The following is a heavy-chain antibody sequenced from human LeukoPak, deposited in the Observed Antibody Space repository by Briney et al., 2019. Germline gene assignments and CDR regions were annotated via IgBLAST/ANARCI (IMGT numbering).Heavy chain of an antibody. CDR2: TSGSGGST. D-gene: IGHD6-13*01. J-gene: IGHJ4*02. Sequence: PGGSLRLSCAASGFAFSSYAMSWVRQAPGEGLEWVSTTSGSGGSTDYSDSVTGRFTISRDNSKNTLYLQMNSLRADDTALYYCAKGGSFRAFDYWGQGTRVTVSS. CDR3: AKGGSFRAFDY. V-gene: IGHV3-23*01. CDR1: GFAFSSYA.